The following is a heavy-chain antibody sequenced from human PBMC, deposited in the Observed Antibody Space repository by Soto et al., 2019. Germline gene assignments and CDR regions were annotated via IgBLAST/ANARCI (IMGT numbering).Heavy chain of an antibody. CDR2: IYYSGST. J-gene: IGHJ6*02. D-gene: IGHD2-8*01. V-gene: IGHV4-39*01. CDR3: ARLGYCTNGVCLPRLYYYYYGMDV. CDR1: GGSISSSSYY. Sequence: SETLSLTCTVSGGSISSSSYYWGWIRQPPGKGLEWIGSIYYSGSTYYNPSLKSRVTISVDTSKNQFSLKLSSVTAADTAVYYCARLGYCTNGVCLPRLYYYYYGMDVWGQGTTVTVSS.